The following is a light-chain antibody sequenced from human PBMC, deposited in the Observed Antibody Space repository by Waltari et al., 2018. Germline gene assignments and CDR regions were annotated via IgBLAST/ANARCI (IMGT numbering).Light chain of an antibody. J-gene: IGLJ2*01. CDR3: SSYAGTTSV. CDR1: SSDIGGTFY. CDR2: DVT. Sequence: QSALTQPASVSGSPGQSITISCTGTSSDIGGTFYVSWYRQYPGYAPTLIIFDVTNRPPVVSDRFSGSKSGNTASLTISGLQADDEADYYCSSYAGTTSVFGGGTKVTVL. V-gene: IGLV2-14*03.